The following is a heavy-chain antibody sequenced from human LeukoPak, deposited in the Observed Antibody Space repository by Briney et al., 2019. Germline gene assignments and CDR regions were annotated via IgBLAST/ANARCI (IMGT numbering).Heavy chain of an antibody. J-gene: IGHJ5*02. CDR2: ISAYNGNT. V-gene: IGHV1-18*04. Sequence: ASVKVSCKASGYTFTSYGISWVRQAPGQGLEWMGWISAYNGNTNHAQKLQGRVTMTTDTSTSTAYMELRSLRSDDTAVYYCAGMVRALHWFDPWGQGTLVTVSS. CDR3: AGMVRALHWFDP. CDR1: GYTFTSYG. D-gene: IGHD3-10*01.